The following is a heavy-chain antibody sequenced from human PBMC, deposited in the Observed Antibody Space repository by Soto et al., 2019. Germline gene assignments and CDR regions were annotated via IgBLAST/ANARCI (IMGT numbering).Heavy chain of an antibody. Sequence: EVQLVESGGGLVQPGGSLKLSCAASGFTFSGSAMHWVRQASGKGLEWVGRIRSKANSYATAYAASVKGRFTISRDDSNNTAYLQMNSLKTVDTAVYYCTCGGSGWYGGRWFDPWGQGTLVTVSS. D-gene: IGHD6-19*01. J-gene: IGHJ5*02. V-gene: IGHV3-73*01. CDR3: TCGGSGWYGGRWFDP. CDR1: GFTFSGSA. CDR2: IRSKANSYAT.